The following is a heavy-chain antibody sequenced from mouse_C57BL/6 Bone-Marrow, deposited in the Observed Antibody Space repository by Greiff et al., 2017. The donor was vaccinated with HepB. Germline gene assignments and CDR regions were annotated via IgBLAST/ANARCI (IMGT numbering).Heavy chain of an antibody. CDR3: ARGAY. V-gene: IGHV1-80*01. CDR1: GCVFSSYW. J-gene: IGHJ3*01. Sequence: QVQLKESGAELVKPGASVKISCKASGCVFSSYWMNWVKQRPRKGLEWIGQIYPGDGDTNYNEKFKGKATLTADKSSSTAYMQLSSLTSEDSAVYFCARGAYWGQGTLVTVSA. CDR2: IYPGDGDT.